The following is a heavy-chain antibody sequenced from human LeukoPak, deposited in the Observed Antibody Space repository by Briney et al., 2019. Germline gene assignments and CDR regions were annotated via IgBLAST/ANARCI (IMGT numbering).Heavy chain of an antibody. J-gene: IGHJ4*02. CDR1: GFTFSRSG. D-gene: IGHD6-19*01. V-gene: IGHV3-30*03. Sequence: PGGSLRLSCAASGFTFSRSGMHWVRQARGKGREGVAVMSYDGSDKYYADSVKGRFTISRDNSKNTLYLAMNSLRAEDTAVYYCARAAPVAGTTSFDYWGEGTLVTVSS. CDR3: ARAAPVAGTTSFDY. CDR2: MSYDGSDK.